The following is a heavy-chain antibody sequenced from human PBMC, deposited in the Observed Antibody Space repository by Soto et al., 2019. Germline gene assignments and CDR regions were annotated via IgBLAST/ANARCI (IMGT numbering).Heavy chain of an antibody. V-gene: IGHV3-33*01. CDR2: IWYDGSNK. CDR3: ARGKPYSNYYYYYGMDV. CDR1: GFTFSSYG. D-gene: IGHD4-4*01. Sequence: PGGSLRLSCAASGFTFSSYGMHWVRQAPGKGLEWVAVIWYDGSNKYYADSVKGRFTISRDNSKNTLYLQMNSLRAEDTAVYYCARGKPYSNYYYYYGMDVWGQGTTVTVSS. J-gene: IGHJ6*02.